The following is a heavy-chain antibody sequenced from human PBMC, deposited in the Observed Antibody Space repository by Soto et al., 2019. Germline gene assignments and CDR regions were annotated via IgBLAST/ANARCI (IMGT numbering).Heavy chain of an antibody. CDR2: IYCSGST. CDR3: PRVRQRHCRRRRCYSDAFEL. J-gene: IGHJ3*01. CDR1: GGSVSSGSYY. V-gene: IGHV4-61*03. D-gene: IGHD2-15*01. Sequence: QVQLQQSGPGLVKPSETLSLTCTVSGGSVSSGSYYWSWIRQPPGKGLEWIGYIYCSGSTNYNPSLKSRVTLSVATPTSHFSLMLISVPAADPALYYCPRVRQRHCRRRRCYSDAFELSGHRTLVTVSS.